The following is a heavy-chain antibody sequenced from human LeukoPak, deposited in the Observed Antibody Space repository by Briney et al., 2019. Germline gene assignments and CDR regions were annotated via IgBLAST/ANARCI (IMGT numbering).Heavy chain of an antibody. CDR2: FNWNGGST. CDR3: ARASRSGSYNFGY. CDR1: GFTFDDYA. V-gene: IGHV3-20*04. Sequence: GGSLRLSCAASGFTFDDYAMSWVRQAPGKGLEWVSGFNWNGGSTGYADSVKGRFTISRDNARNSLYLQMNSLTAEDTALYYCARASRSGSYNFGYWGQGTLVTVSS. J-gene: IGHJ4*02. D-gene: IGHD1-26*01.